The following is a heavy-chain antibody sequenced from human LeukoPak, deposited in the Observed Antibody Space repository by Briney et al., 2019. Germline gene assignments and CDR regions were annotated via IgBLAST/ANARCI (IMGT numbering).Heavy chain of an antibody. CDR1: GGSFSDYY. D-gene: IGHD2-15*01. Sequence: SETLSLTCAVYGGSFSDYYWTWIRHPPGKGLEWIGQVSHSGGTNYNPSLKSRVTISADTSKNQFSLRLSSVTAADTAVYYCGRDGGYCGGGGCYSDYWGQGVLVTVSS. CDR3: GRDGGYCGGGGCYSDY. V-gene: IGHV4-34*01. J-gene: IGHJ4*02. CDR2: VSHSGGT.